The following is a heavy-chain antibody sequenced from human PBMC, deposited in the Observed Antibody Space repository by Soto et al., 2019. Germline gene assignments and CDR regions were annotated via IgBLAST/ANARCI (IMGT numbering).Heavy chain of an antibody. CDR2: ISGSDGKT. CDR1: GFSCGSYA. D-gene: IGHD3-10*01. CDR3: ARWSYLDY. V-gene: IGHV3-23*01. J-gene: IGHJ1*01. Sequence: GRSLRRSCAASGFSCGSYALSWVRQAPGKGLEWVSTISGSDGKTFYADSVKGRFSISRDTSQSTLYLQMNSLRADDTAMYYCARWSYLDYWGQGTRVTVSS.